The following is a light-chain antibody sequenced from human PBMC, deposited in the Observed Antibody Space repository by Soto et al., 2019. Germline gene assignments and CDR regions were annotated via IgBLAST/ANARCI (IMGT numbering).Light chain of an antibody. J-gene: IGLJ1*01. V-gene: IGLV2-14*01. CDR1: SSDVGGYNY. CDR3: SSFTSGRSYV. CDR2: DVS. Sequence: QSALTQPASVSGSPGQSITISCTGTSSDVGGYNYVSWYQQHPGKAPKLMIYDVSNRPSGVSNRFSGSKSGNTASLTISGLQAEDEADYNCSSFTSGRSYVFGTGTKLTVL.